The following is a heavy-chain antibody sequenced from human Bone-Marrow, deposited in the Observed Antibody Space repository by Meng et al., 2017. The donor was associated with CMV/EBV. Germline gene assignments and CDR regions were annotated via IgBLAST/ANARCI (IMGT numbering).Heavy chain of an antibody. D-gene: IGHD4/OR15-4a*01. CDR3: ARTIRASRAGWFDP. CDR1: NVSLTGYY. CDR2: INHRAAT. J-gene: IGHJ5*02. Sequence: AFYNVSLTGYYCSCIRQPPGKGLACIVDINHRAATNYNPSLKSRVTMSVDTSKNHFSLSLTSVTAADTAVYYCARTIRASRAGWFDPWGQGTLVTVSS. V-gene: IGHV4-34*01.